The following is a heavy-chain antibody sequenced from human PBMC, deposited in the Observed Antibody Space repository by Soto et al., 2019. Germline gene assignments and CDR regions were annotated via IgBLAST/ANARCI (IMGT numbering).Heavy chain of an antibody. J-gene: IGHJ4*02. CDR2: ISAYNGNT. Sequence: GASVKVSCKASGGTFSSYTISWVRQAPGQGLEWMGWISAYNGNTNYAQKLQGRVTMTTDTSTSTAYMELRSLRSDDTAVYYCARAPYDFWSGSMGDYFDYWGQGTLVTVSS. CDR1: GGTFSSYT. D-gene: IGHD3-3*01. CDR3: ARAPYDFWSGSMGDYFDY. V-gene: IGHV1-18*01.